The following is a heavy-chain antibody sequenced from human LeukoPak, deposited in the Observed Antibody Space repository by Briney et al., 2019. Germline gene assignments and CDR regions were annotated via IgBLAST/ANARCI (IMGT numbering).Heavy chain of an antibody. Sequence: QPGGSLRLSCAASGFTFDDYTMHWVRQAPGKGLEWVSLISWDGGSTYYADSVKGRFTISRDNSKNSLYLQMNSLRTEDTALYYCAKGQLRFLEWPIQPPFDYWGQGTLVTVSS. V-gene: IGHV3-43*01. D-gene: IGHD3-3*01. CDR3: AKGQLRFLEWPIQPPFDY. CDR2: ISWDGGST. CDR1: GFTFDDYT. J-gene: IGHJ4*02.